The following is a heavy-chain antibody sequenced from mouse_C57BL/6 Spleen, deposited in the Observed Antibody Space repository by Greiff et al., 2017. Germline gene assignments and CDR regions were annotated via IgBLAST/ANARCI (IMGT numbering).Heavy chain of an antibody. J-gene: IGHJ2*01. Sequence: QVQLQQPGTSLVHPVASVKLSCQSSVYTFTRSWMHWVKPRPGQGLAWIGNINPSNGGTNYNEKFKSKATLTVDKSSSTAYMQLSSLTSEDSAVYYCARFYDLYYFDYWGQGTTLTVSS. CDR3: ARFYDLYYFDY. D-gene: IGHD2-3*01. CDR2: INPSNGGT. CDR1: VYTFTRSW. V-gene: IGHV1-53*01.